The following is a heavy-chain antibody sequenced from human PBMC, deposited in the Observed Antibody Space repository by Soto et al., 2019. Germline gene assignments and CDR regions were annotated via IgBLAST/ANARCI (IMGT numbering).Heavy chain of an antibody. CDR3: ATGGTIFGVVITNYFDY. CDR2: FDPEDGET. D-gene: IGHD3-3*01. J-gene: IGHJ4*02. CDR1: GYTLTELS. Sequence: ASVKVSCKVSGYTLTELSMHWVRQAPGKGLERMGGFDPEDGETIYAQKFQGRVTMTEDTSTDTAYMELSSLRSEDTAVYYCATGGTIFGVVITNYFDYWGQGTLVTVSS. V-gene: IGHV1-24*01.